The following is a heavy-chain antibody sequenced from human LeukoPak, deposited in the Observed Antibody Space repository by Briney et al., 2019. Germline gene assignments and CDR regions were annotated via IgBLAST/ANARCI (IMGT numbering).Heavy chain of an antibody. V-gene: IGHV3-23*01. CDR1: GFTFSTYS. CDR3: AKRLSKVGYYYFEH. Sequence: GGSLRLSCAASGFTFSTYSMSWVRQAPGKGLEWVSAFSDTTYYADSVRGRFTISRDNSKNTLYLQMYSLRAEDTAIYYCAKRLSKVGYYYFEHWGQGTLVTVSS. J-gene: IGHJ4*02. D-gene: IGHD5-18*01. CDR2: FSDTT.